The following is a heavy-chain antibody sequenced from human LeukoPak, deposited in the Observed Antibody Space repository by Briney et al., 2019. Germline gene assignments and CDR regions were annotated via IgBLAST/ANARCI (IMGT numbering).Heavy chain of an antibody. V-gene: IGHV4-30-4*01. J-gene: IGHJ6*02. CDR2: IFHSGNT. CDR1: GDSISSDDYY. Sequence: SQTLSLTCAVSGDSISSDDYYWTWIRQPPGKGLEWIGYIFHSGNTYYNPSPKSRLSMSIDTSKNQFSLKLSSVTAADTAVYYWAGYHTKYDSGSYPAHYYEYGLDVWGQGTTVSVSS. CDR3: AGYHTKYDSGSYPAHYYEYGLDV. D-gene: IGHD3-10*01.